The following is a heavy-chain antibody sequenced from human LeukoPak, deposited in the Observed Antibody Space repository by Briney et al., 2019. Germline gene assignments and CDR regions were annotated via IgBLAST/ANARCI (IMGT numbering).Heavy chain of an antibody. Sequence: SETLSLTCTVSGGSLSSYFWSWIRQPPGKGLEWIAYIYYSGSNNYNPSLKSRVTISVDTSKNQFSLKLSSVTAADTAVYYCARQPSSWFTSYSWGQGTLVTVSS. CDR2: IYYSGSN. J-gene: IGHJ4*02. V-gene: IGHV4-59*01. CDR3: ARQPSSWFTSYS. D-gene: IGHD6-13*01. CDR1: GGSLSSYF.